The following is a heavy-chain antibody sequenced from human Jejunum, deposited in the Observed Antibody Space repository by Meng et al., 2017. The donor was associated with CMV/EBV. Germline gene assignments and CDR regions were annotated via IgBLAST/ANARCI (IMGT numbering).Heavy chain of an antibody. CDR1: GGTFSTYN. J-gene: IGHJ6*02. V-gene: IGHV1-69*17. CDR3: ARSGSEQYNFAMDG. D-gene: IGHD3-10*01. CDR2: IIPIFGLA. Sequence: SGGTFSTYNLSWVRQAPGQGLDWMGGIIPIFGLAHYAQKFQGRVTMTADKSTSTAYMDLSSLRSEDTAVYYCARSGSEQYNFAMDGWGQGTTVTVSS.